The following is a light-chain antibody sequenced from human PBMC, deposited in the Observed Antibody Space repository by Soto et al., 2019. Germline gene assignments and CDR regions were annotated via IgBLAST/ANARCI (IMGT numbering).Light chain of an antibody. Sequence: EIQMTQSPSTLPASVGDRVTITCRASQSISNWLAWYQQKPGTAPKVLIYHASNLQSGVPSRFSGSGSGTEIPLTISSLPADYVASYYCQQYNWYWTFGQGTKVDIK. CDR1: QSISNW. V-gene: IGKV1-5*01. CDR3: QQYNWYWT. CDR2: HAS. J-gene: IGKJ1*01.